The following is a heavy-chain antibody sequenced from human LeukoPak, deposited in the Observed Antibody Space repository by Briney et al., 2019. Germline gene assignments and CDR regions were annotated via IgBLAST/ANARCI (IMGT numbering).Heavy chain of an antibody. J-gene: IGHJ6*03. CDR2: INPNSGGT. D-gene: IGHD3-3*01. CDR3: ARAPSTAYYDFWSGYKNYYYYYMDV. CDR1: GYTFTGYY. V-gene: IGHV1-2*02. Sequence: ASVKVSCKASGYTFTGYYMHWVRQAPGQGLEWMGWINPNSGGTNYAQKFQGRVTMTRDTSISTAYMELSRLRSDDTAVYYCARAPSTAYYDFWSGYKNYYYYYMDVWGKGTTVTVSS.